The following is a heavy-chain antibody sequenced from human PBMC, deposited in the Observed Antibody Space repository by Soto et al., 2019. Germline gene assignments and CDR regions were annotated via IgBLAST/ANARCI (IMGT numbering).Heavy chain of an antibody. CDR2: ISAYNGNT. Sequence: QVQLVQSGAEVKKPGASVKVSCKASGYTFTSYGISWVRQAPGQGLEWMGWISAYNGNTNYAQKLQGRVTMTTDTSTSTDYMALRSLRSDDTAVYYCARGGASTWIQPRAAPFYDYWGQGTLVTVSS. J-gene: IGHJ4*02. V-gene: IGHV1-18*04. CDR1: GYTFTSYG. CDR3: ARGGASTWIQPRAAPFYDY. D-gene: IGHD5-18*01.